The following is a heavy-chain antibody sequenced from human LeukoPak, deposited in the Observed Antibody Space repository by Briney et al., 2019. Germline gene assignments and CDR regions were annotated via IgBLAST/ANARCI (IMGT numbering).Heavy chain of an antibody. CDR3: ARDPGLMRAAACGDY. D-gene: IGHD6-13*01. Sequence: TGRSLRLSCAASGFTFNHYAIHWVRQVPGKGLEWVSGISWNSVYIGYADSVKGRFTISRDNAKNSLYLQVSSLRAEDTAVYYCARDPGLMRAAACGDYWGQGTLVIVSS. V-gene: IGHV3-9*01. CDR1: GFTFNHYA. CDR2: ISWNSVYI. J-gene: IGHJ4*02.